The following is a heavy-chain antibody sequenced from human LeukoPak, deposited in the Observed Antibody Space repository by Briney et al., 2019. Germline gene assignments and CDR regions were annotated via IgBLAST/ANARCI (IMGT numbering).Heavy chain of an antibody. CDR3: ARVQYSYAFYY. D-gene: IGHD5-18*01. Sequence: SETLSFTCAVYGGSFSGYYWSWIRQPPGKGLEWIGEINHSGSTNYNPSLKSRVTISVDTSKNQFSLKLSSVTAADTAVYYCARVQYSYAFYYWGQGTLVTVSS. J-gene: IGHJ4*02. CDR2: INHSGST. CDR1: GGSFSGYY. V-gene: IGHV4-34*01.